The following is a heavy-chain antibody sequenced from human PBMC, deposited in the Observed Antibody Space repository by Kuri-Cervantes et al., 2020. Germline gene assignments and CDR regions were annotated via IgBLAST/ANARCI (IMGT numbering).Heavy chain of an antibody. D-gene: IGHD3-10*01. CDR3: ARDRRMVRGVIINGHNWFDP. V-gene: IGHV3-7*01. CDR2: IKQDGSEK. J-gene: IGHJ5*02. Sequence: GESLKISCAASGFTFSSYWMSWVRQAPGKGLEWVANIKQDGSEKYYVDSVKGRFTISRDNAKNSLYLQMNSLRAEDTAVYYCARDRRMVRGVIINGHNWFDPWGQGTLVTVSS. CDR1: GFTFSSYW.